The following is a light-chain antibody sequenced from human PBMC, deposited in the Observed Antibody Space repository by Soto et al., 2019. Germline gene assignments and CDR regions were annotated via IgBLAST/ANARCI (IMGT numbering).Light chain of an antibody. CDR2: DTS. Sequence: TILTQSPATLSLSPGERATLSCRASQSVIRYLAWYQQRPGQAPRLLIYDTSNRATGIPARFSGSGFGTDFTLTISSLEPEDFAVYYCQQRSDWPPITFGQGTRLEMK. J-gene: IGKJ5*01. CDR1: QSVIRY. CDR3: QQRSDWPPIT. V-gene: IGKV3-11*01.